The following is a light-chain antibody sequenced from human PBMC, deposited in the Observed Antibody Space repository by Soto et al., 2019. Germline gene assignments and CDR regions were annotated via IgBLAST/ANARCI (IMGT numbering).Light chain of an antibody. CDR1: QGVSSN. V-gene: IGKV3-15*01. CDR3: QQYNNWPQLT. Sequence: ELVMPPSPATLSVSPGERAILSCRASQGVSSNLAWCQQKPGQAPRLLIYGASTRATGIPARFSGSGSGTEFTLTISSLQSEDFAVYYCQQYNNWPQLTGGGGTKVEIK. CDR2: GAS. J-gene: IGKJ4*01.